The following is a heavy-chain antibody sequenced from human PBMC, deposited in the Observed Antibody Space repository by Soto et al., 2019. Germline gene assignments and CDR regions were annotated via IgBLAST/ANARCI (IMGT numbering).Heavy chain of an antibody. CDR3: ARDTVTSEYAFDI. CDR2: IIRILGIA. CDR1: GGTFSSYT. D-gene: IGHD4-17*01. Sequence: QVQLVQSGAEVKKPGSSVKVSCKASGGTFSSYTISWVRQAPGQGLEWMGRIIRILGIANYAKKFQGRVTIPADKSTSTAYMVLSSLRSEDTAVYYCARDTVTSEYAFDIWGQGTMVTVSS. V-gene: IGHV1-69*08. J-gene: IGHJ3*02.